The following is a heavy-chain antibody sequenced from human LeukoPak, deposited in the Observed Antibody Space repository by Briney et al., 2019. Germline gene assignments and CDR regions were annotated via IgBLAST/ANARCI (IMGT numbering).Heavy chain of an antibody. CDR2: IRKKRNGYTT. V-gene: IGHV3-72*01. Sequence: GGSLRLSCAASGFTFSDHFMDWVRQAPGKGLEWVGRIRKKRNGYTTEYAASVKGRFTVSRDDSKTSLFLQMNSLQTDDTAVYYCARVSAMTGPTGALDFWGQGTKVTVSS. D-gene: IGHD3-9*01. CDR3: ARVSAMTGPTGALDF. J-gene: IGHJ3*01. CDR1: GFTFSDHF.